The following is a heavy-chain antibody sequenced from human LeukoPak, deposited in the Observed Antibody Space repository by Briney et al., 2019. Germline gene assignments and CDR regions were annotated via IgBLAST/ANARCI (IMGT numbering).Heavy chain of an antibody. CDR3: ARKKFHYFDY. CDR1: GGSISSGGYS. Sequence: PSQTLSLTCAVSGGSISSGGYSWSWIRQPPGKGLEWIGYIYHSGSTYYNPSLKSRVTISVDRSKNQFSLKLSSVTAADTAVYYCARKKFHYFDYWGQGTLVTVSS. CDR2: IYHSGST. J-gene: IGHJ4*02. V-gene: IGHV4-30-2*01.